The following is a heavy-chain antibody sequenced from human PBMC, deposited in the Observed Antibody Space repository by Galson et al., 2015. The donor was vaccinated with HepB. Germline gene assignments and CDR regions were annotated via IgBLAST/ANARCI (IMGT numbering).Heavy chain of an antibody. CDR3: ARDLSGAARYFDY. J-gene: IGHJ4*02. CDR2: ISGSGDNT. CDR1: GFTFNNYA. V-gene: IGHV3-23*01. D-gene: IGHD6-6*01. Sequence: SLRLSCAASGFTFNNYAMNWVRQAPGKGLEWVSVISGSGDNTYYADSVKGRFTISRDNSKNTLYLQMNSLRAEDTAVYYCARDLSGAARYFDYWGQGTLVTVSS.